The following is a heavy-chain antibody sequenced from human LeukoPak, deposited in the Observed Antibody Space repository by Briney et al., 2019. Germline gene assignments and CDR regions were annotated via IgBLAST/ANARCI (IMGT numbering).Heavy chain of an antibody. D-gene: IGHD2-21*02. CDR2: IYYSGST. J-gene: IGHJ4*02. CDR3: ARARIEVVTADYFDY. Sequence: SETLSLTCAVYGGSFSGYYWSWIRQPPGKGLEWIGYIYYSGSTYYNPSLKSRVTISVDTSKNQFSLKLSSVTAADTAVYYCARARIEVVTADYFDYWGQGTLVTVSS. CDR1: GGSFSGYY. V-gene: IGHV4-30-4*08.